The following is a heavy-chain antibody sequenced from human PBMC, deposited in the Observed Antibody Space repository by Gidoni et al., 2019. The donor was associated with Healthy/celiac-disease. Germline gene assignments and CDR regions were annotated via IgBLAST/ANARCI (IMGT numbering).Heavy chain of an antibody. Sequence: EVQLLEAGGGLVQPGGSLRLSCAASGFTLSSYAMSWVRQAPGKGLEWVSAISGSGGSPYYADSVKGRFTISRDNSKNTLYLQMNSLRAEDTAVYYCAASSGWYSDARFDYWGQGTLVTVSS. CDR1: GFTLSSYA. D-gene: IGHD6-19*01. V-gene: IGHV3-23*01. CDR3: AASSGWYSDARFDY. CDR2: ISGSGGSP. J-gene: IGHJ4*02.